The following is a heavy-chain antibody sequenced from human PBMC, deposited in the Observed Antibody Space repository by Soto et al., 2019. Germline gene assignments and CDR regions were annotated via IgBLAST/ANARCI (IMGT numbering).Heavy chain of an antibody. J-gene: IGHJ4*02. CDR3: ARDQGYVSDY. CDR1: GDSVSSNSAT. CDR2: TYYRSKWSN. V-gene: IGHV6-1*01. Sequence: PSQTLSLTCAISGDSVSSNSATWDWIRQSPSRGLEWLGRTYYRSKWSNDYAVSVKGRITINPDTSNNQFSLHLNSVTPDDTAVYFCARDQGYVSDYWGQGTLVTVSS. D-gene: IGHD2-15*01.